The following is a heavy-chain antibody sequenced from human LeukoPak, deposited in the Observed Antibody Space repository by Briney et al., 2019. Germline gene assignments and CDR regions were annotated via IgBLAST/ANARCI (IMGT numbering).Heavy chain of an antibody. Sequence: GGSLRLSCAASGFTFDDYAMHWVRQAPGRGLEWVSLISGDGDSTYYADSVKGRFTISRDNSKNSLYLQMNSLRIEDTALYYCAKDISIIPADGVGIDYWGQGTLVTVSS. CDR1: GFTFDDYA. CDR3: AKDISIIPADGVGIDY. CDR2: ISGDGDST. D-gene: IGHD2-2*01. V-gene: IGHV3-43*02. J-gene: IGHJ4*02.